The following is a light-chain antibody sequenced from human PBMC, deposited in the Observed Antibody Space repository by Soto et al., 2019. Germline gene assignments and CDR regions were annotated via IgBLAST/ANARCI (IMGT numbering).Light chain of an antibody. CDR1: QNIRNL. Sequence: DIQLSQSPSTLSAGVGDSVTITCRASQNIRNLLAWYQQKPGKAPKPLIYDASTLKTGVPSRFSGSGSGSEFNFTITGLQPDDFATYFCQQYNTYATFGQGTRLEIK. CDR3: QQYNTYAT. J-gene: IGKJ5*01. V-gene: IGKV1-5*01. CDR2: DAS.